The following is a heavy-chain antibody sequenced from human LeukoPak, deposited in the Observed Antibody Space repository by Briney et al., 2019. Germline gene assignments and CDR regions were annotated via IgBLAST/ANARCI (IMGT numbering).Heavy chain of an antibody. CDR2: ISSSSSYI. J-gene: IGHJ4*02. CDR3: ARVIGGGGYPDYFDY. D-gene: IGHD5-12*01. Sequence: GTSLRLSCAASGFTFSSYSMNWVRQAPGKGLEWVSSISSSSSYIYYADSVKGRFTISRDNAKNSLYLQMNSLRAEDTAVYYCARVIGGGGYPDYFDYWGQGTLVTVSS. CDR1: GFTFSSYS. V-gene: IGHV3-21*01.